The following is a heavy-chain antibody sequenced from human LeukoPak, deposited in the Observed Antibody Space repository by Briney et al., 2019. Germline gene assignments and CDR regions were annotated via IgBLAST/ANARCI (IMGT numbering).Heavy chain of an antibody. CDR1: GFTFSSYA. CDR2: VSISGGTT. J-gene: IGHJ4*02. D-gene: IGHD5-12*01. Sequence: GGSLRLSCAASGFTFSSYAMSWVRQAPGKGLEWVSIVSISGGTTYFADSVQGRFTISRDNSKKTLFLQMSSLRAEDTAVYYCAKGDVVTAIFPLDYWGQGTLVIVSS. CDR3: AKGDVVTAIFPLDY. V-gene: IGHV3-23*01.